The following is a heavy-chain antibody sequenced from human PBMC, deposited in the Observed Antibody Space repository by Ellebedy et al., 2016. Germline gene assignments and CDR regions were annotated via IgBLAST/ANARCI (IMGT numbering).Heavy chain of an antibody. J-gene: IGHJ5*02. CDR2: INPNSGGT. V-gene: IGHV1-2*04. D-gene: IGHD2-2*01. CDR1: GYTFTGYY. CDR3: ARGSDIVVVTAAMGEYWFDP. Sequence: ASVKVSCKASGYTFTGYYMHWVRQAPGQGLEWMGWINPNSGGTNYAQKFQGWVTMTRDTSISTAYMELSRLRSDDTAVYYCARGSDIVVVTAAMGEYWFDPWGQGTLVTVSS.